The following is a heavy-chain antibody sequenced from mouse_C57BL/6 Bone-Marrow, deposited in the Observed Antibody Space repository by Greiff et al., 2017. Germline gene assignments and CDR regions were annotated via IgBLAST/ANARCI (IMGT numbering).Heavy chain of an antibody. CDR3: ARQRSFTTGFAY. CDR1: GFTFSSYG. V-gene: IGHV5-6*01. Sequence: EVQGVESGGDLVKPGGSLKLSCAASGFTFSSYGMSWVRQTPDKRLEWVATISSGGSYTYYPDSVKGRFTISRDNAKNTLYLQMSSLKSEDTAMYYCARQRSFTTGFAYWGQGTLVTVSA. D-gene: IGHD2-12*01. CDR2: ISSGGSYT. J-gene: IGHJ3*01.